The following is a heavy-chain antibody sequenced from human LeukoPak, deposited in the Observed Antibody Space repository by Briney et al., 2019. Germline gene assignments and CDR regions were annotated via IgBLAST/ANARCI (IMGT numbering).Heavy chain of an antibody. V-gene: IGHV1-46*01. CDR2: INPSGGST. CDR1: GYTFTSYY. CDR3: ARGNVAVVTAEFYYFDY. D-gene: IGHD2-21*02. Sequence: ASVKVSCKASGYTFTSYYMHWVRQAPGQGLEWMGIINPSGGSTSYAQKFQGRVTMTRDMSTSTVYMELSSLRSEDTAVYYCARGNVAVVTAEFYYFDYWGQGTLVTVSS. J-gene: IGHJ4*02.